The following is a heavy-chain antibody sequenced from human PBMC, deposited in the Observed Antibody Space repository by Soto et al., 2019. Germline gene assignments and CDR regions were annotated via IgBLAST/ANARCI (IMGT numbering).Heavy chain of an antibody. J-gene: IGHJ6*02. CDR3: ARRGDSYGPRQAYYYYGMDV. V-gene: IGHV1-69*12. Sequence: QVQLVQSGAEVKKPGSSVKVSCKASGGTFSSYAISWVRQAPGQGLEWMGGIIPIFGTANYAQKFQGRVTITADESTSTAYMELSSMRSEDTAVYYCARRGDSYGPRQAYYYYGMDVWGQGTTVTVSS. CDR1: GGTFSSYA. D-gene: IGHD5-18*01. CDR2: IIPIFGTA.